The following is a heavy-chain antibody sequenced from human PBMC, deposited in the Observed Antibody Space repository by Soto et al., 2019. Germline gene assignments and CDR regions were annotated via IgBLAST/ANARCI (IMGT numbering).Heavy chain of an antibody. D-gene: IGHD6-13*01. CDR3: AMAGERAAAVYGMDV. V-gene: IGHV1-69*01. J-gene: IGHJ6*02. Sequence: QVQLVQSGAEVKKPGSSVKVSCKASGGTFSSYAISWVRQAPGQGLEWMGGIIPIFGTANYAQKFQGRVTITADESTSTADMELSSLRSEDTPVYYCAMAGERAAAVYGMDVWGQGTTVTVSS. CDR2: IIPIFGTA. CDR1: GGTFSSYA.